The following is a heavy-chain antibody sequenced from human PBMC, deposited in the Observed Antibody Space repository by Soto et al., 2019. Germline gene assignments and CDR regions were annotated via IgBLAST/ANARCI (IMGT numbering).Heavy chain of an antibody. Sequence: PVGFLRLSCAASGFTFSSYAMSWVRQAPGKGLEWVSAISGSGGSTYYADSVKGRFTISRDNSKNTLYLQMNSLRAEGTAVYYCAKDQYSSSWRLYDYWGQGTLVTVSS. CDR3: AKDQYSSSWRLYDY. J-gene: IGHJ4*02. D-gene: IGHD6-13*01. CDR2: ISGSGGST. CDR1: GFTFSSYA. V-gene: IGHV3-23*01.